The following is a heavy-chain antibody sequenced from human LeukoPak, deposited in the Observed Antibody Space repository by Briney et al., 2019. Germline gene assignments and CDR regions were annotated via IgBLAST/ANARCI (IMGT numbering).Heavy chain of an antibody. D-gene: IGHD4-17*01. Sequence: SETLSLTCTVSGGSISSGSYYWSWIRQPAGKGLEWIGRIYTSGSTNYNPSLKSRVTISVDTSKNQFSLKLSSVTAADTALYYCAKDSRTTVTTTSDFDYWGQGTLVTVSS. V-gene: IGHV4-61*02. CDR3: AKDSRTTVTTTSDFDY. CDR2: IYTSGST. J-gene: IGHJ4*02. CDR1: GGSISSGSYY.